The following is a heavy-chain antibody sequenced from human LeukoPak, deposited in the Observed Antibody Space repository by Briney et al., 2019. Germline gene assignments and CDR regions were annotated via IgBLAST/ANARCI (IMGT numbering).Heavy chain of an antibody. CDR3: AIHPYDYWYFDL. J-gene: IGHJ2*01. V-gene: IGHV1-69*13. D-gene: IGHD5-12*01. CDR1: GGTFSSYA. CDR2: IIPIFGSA. Sequence: SVKVSCKASGGTFSSYAISWVRQAPGQGLEWMGGIIPIFGSANYAQNFQGRVTITADESTSTAYMKLSSLRSEDTAVYYCAIHPYDYWYFDLWGRGTPVTVSS.